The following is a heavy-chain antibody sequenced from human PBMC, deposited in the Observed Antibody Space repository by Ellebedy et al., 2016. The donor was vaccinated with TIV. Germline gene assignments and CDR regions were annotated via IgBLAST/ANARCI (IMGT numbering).Heavy chain of an antibody. CDR2: ISHDGSKI. J-gene: IGHJ4*02. CDR1: GFTFNSYG. Sequence: PSETLSLTCAASGFTFNSYGMHWVRQAPGKGLEWVAVISHDGSKIYYADSVKGRFTISRDNSKKSLSLQMNSLRTEDTAVYYCARDEYYFDNSPPGGFWGQGTLVTVSS. D-gene: IGHD3-22*01. V-gene: IGHV3-30*03. CDR3: ARDEYYFDNSPPGGF.